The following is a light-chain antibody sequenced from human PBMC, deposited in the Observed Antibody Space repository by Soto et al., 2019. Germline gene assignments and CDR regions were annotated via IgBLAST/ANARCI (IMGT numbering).Light chain of an antibody. J-gene: IGKJ1*01. CDR2: SAS. CDR1: QSVSSSY. V-gene: IGKV3-15*01. Sequence: EIVLTQSPGTLSLSPGERATLSCRASQSVSSSYLAWYQQKPGQAPRLLIYSASTRATGIPARFGGSGSGTDFTLTISSLQSEDFAVYYCQQYNHWQTFGQGTKVDIK. CDR3: QQYNHWQT.